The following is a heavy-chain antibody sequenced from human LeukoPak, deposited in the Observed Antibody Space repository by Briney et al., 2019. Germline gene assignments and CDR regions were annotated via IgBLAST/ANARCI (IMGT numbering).Heavy chain of an antibody. CDR1: GFTFSSNW. CDR2: INSDGSST. CDR3: ARAHRDIVVVVAATHYYYYMDV. J-gene: IGHJ6*03. V-gene: IGHV3-74*01. D-gene: IGHD2-15*01. Sequence: PGGSLRLSCAASGFTFSSNWMHWVRQAPGKGLVWVSRINSDGSSTSYADSVKGRFTISRDNAKNTLYLQMNSLRAEDTAVYYCARAHRDIVVVVAATHYYYYMDVWGKGTTVTVSS.